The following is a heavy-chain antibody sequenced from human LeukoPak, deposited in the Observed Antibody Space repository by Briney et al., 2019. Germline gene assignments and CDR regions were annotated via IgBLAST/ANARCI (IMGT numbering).Heavy chain of an antibody. Sequence: GGSLRLSCAASGFTFGSYAMHWVRQAPGKGLEWVSSISSGSSFIYYADSVKGRFTIARDNAKNSLYLQMNSLRPEDAAIYYCVRDQGGERWFDPWGQGTLVTVSS. D-gene: IGHD3-16*01. CDR3: VRDQGGERWFDP. V-gene: IGHV3-21*01. J-gene: IGHJ5*02. CDR2: ISSGSSFI. CDR1: GFTFGSYA.